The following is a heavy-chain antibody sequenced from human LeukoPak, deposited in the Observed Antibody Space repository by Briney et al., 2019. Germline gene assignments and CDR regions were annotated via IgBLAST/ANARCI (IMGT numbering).Heavy chain of an antibody. J-gene: IGHJ3*01. D-gene: IGHD2-8*01. CDR1: GFTFSDYA. V-gene: IGHV3-23*01. CDR3: AKDSFSYNGVFDALDV. Sequence: GGSLRLSCAASGFTFSDYAMTWVRQAPGKGLEWVSSTAPVHYADSVKGRFTISRDDSKNTLFLQMNSLRAEDTAIYYCAKDSFSYNGVFDALDVWGQGTMVTVSS. CDR2: TAPV.